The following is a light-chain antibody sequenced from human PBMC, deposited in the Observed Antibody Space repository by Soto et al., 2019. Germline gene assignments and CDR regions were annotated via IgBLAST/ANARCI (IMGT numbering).Light chain of an antibody. CDR1: RSVNRF. J-gene: IGKJ5*01. V-gene: IGKV3-11*01. Sequence: EMVLTQSPATLSLSPGERATLSCRASRSVNRFLAWYQQKHGQSPRHLTYEASNRATGIPARFSGSGSGTDFTLTISSIEPEDVAVYYCQHRYNWSPLTFGQGTRLDIK. CDR3: QHRYNWSPLT. CDR2: EAS.